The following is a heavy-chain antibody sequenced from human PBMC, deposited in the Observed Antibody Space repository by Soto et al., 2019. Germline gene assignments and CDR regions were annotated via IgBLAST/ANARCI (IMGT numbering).Heavy chain of an antibody. CDR2: ISYDGSRK. CDR1: GFTFKNYG. D-gene: IGHD3-16*01. V-gene: IGHV3-30*18. CDR3: AKAVDPGNMITFGGVEIPNTDQ. J-gene: IGHJ4*02. Sequence: QVQLVESGGGVVQPGTSLRLSCAASGFTFKNYGMDWVRQAPGKGLEWVAAISYDGSRKDHADSVKGRFTISRDNSDNTLYLQMNSLRPEDTAVYYCAKAVDPGNMITFGGVEIPNTDQWGQGTLLTVSS.